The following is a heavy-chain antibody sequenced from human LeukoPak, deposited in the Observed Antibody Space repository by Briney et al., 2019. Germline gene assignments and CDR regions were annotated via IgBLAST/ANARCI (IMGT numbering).Heavy chain of an antibody. V-gene: IGHV3-30*02. CDR1: GFTFSSYG. CDR3: AKIPVDTAMANVDY. CDR2: IRYDGSNK. Sequence: PGGSLRLSCAASGFTFSSYGIHWVRQAPGKGLEWVAFIRYDGSNKYYADSVKGRFTISRDNSKNTLYLQMNSLRAEDTAVYYCAKIPVDTAMANVDYWGQETLVTVSS. D-gene: IGHD5-18*01. J-gene: IGHJ4*02.